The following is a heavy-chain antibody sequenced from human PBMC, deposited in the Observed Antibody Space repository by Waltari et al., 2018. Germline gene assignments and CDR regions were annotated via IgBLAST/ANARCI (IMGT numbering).Heavy chain of an antibody. V-gene: IGHV2-5*01. D-gene: IGHD3-10*01. CDR1: GFSLSTSGVG. J-gene: IGHJ4*02. Sequence: QITLKESGPTLVKPTQTLTLTCTFSGFSLSTSGVGVGWIRQPPGKALEWLALIYWNDDKRYSPSLKSRLTITTDTSKNQVVLTMTNMDPVDTATYYCAHRRGGRELLSHYFDYWGQGTLVTVSS. CDR3: AHRRGGRELLSHYFDY. CDR2: IYWNDDK.